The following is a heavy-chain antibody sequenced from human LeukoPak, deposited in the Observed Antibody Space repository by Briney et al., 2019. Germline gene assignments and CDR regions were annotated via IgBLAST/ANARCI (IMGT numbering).Heavy chain of an antibody. Sequence: GGSLRLSCAASGFTVSSYEMNWVRQAPGKGLEWVSYISSSGSTIYYADSVKGRFTISRDNAKNSLYLQMNSLRAEDTAVYYCARWTTVTTLWYFDYWGQGTLVTVSS. CDR1: GFTVSSYE. CDR3: ARWTTVTTLWYFDY. CDR2: ISSSGSTI. D-gene: IGHD4-17*01. J-gene: IGHJ4*02. V-gene: IGHV3-48*03.